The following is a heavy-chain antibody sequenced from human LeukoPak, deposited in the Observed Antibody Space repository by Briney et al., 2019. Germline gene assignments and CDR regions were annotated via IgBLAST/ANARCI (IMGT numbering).Heavy chain of an antibody. CDR3: ARIGAGLSNWFDP. Sequence: SETLSLTCTVSSDSISSYYWSWIRQPPGKGLEWIGYIYYSGSTNYNPSLKSRVTISVDTSKNQFSLKLSSVTAADTAVYYCARIGAGLSNWFDPWGQGTLVTVSS. D-gene: IGHD2/OR15-2a*01. J-gene: IGHJ5*02. V-gene: IGHV4-59*01. CDR2: IYYSGST. CDR1: SDSISSYY.